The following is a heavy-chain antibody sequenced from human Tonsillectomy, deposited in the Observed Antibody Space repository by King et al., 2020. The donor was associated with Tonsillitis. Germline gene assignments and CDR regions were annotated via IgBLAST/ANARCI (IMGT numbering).Heavy chain of an antibody. CDR2: ISYDGSNK. V-gene: IGHV3-30*04. D-gene: IGHD3-10*01. CDR1: GFTFSSYA. CDR3: ARDASLGIRGWFDP. Sequence: VQLVESGGGVVQPGRSLRLSCAASGFTFSSYAMHWVRQAPGKGLEWVAVISYDGSNKYYADSVKGRFTISRDNSKNTLYLQMNSLRAEDTAVYYCARDASLGIRGWFDPWGQGNLVTVSS. J-gene: IGHJ5*02.